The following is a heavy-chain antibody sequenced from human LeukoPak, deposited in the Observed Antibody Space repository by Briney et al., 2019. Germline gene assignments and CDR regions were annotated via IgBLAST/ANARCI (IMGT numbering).Heavy chain of an antibody. CDR1: GGSIDSTNW. J-gene: IGHJ4*02. D-gene: IGHD3-16*02. CDR2: IHHDGRI. CDR3: ARSHDHLWGNYPDY. Sequence: SETLSLTCDVSGGSIDSTNWWTWVRQPPGKGLEWIGEIHHDGRINYNPSLKSRVTLSVDKSKNQFSLRLNSVTAADTAMYYCARSHDHLWGNYPDYWGQGTLVTVSS. V-gene: IGHV4/OR15-8*01.